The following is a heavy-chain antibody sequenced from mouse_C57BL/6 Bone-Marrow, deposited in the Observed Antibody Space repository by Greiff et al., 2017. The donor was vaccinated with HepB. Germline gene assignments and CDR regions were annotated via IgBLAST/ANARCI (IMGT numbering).Heavy chain of an antibody. J-gene: IGHJ3*01. D-gene: IGHD2-4*01. CDR1: GFTFSSYA. CDR3: ARDNYDF. V-gene: IGHV5-4*01. Sequence: DVQLVESGGGLVKPGGSLKLSCAASGFTFSSYAMSWVRQTPEKRLEWVATISDGGSYTYYPDNVKGRFTISRDNAKNNLYLQMSHLKSEDTAMYYCARDNYDFWGQGTLVTVSA. CDR2: ISDGGSYT.